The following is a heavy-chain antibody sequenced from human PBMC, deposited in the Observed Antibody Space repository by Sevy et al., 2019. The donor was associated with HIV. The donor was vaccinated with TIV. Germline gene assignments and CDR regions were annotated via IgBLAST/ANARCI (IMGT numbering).Heavy chain of an antibody. V-gene: IGHV3-30*18. CDR2: ISYDGNNK. D-gene: IGHD3-22*01. J-gene: IGHJ4*02. Sequence: GGSLRLSCAASRFIFSSYAMHWVRQAPGKGLEWVAAISYDGNNKYYADSVKGRFTISRDNSKNTLYLQMNSLGAEDTAVYYCAKDQDYYDSMGSTLNYWGQGTLVTVSS. CDR3: AKDQDYYDSMGSTLNY. CDR1: RFIFSSYA.